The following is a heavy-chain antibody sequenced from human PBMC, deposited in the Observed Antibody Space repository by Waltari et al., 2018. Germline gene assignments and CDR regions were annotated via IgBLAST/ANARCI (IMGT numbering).Heavy chain of an antibody. CDR3: ARAKYSSSSGCADY. D-gene: IGHD6-6*01. CDR1: GFTFSSYG. V-gene: IGHV3-33*01. J-gene: IGHJ4*02. Sequence: QVQLVESGGGVVQPGRSLRLSCAASGFTFSSYGMHWVRQAPGKGREWVAVIWYDGSNKYYADSVKGRFTISRDNSRNTLYLQMNSLRAEDTAVYYCARAKYSSSSGCADYWGQGTLVTVSS. CDR2: IWYDGSNK.